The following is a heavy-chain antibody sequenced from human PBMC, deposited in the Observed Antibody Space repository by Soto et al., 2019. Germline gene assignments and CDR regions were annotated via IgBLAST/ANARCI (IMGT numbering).Heavy chain of an antibody. CDR3: ASRDPGTSVDY. D-gene: IGHD1-7*01. Sequence: LSLTCAVSGGSFTSNNWWTWVRQPPGQGLEWIGEIYRTGSINYNPSLKSRVTISLDKSENQFSLKVTSLTAAETAVYYCASRDPGTSVDYWGQGTLVTVSS. J-gene: IGHJ4*02. CDR1: GGSFTSNNW. V-gene: IGHV4-4*02. CDR2: IYRTGSI.